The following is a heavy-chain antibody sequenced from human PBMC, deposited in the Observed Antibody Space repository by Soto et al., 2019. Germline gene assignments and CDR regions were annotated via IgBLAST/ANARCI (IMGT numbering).Heavy chain of an antibody. V-gene: IGHV3-48*03. D-gene: IGHD3-10*01. J-gene: IGHJ4*02. CDR2: ISSSGGI. CDR3: ATSLKSYGPGWGRPCDS. CDR1: GFTFNSYN. Sequence: EVQLVESGGGLAQPGGSLRLSCAASGFTFNSYNMNWVRQAPGRGPEWISYISSSGGIDYADSVKGRFTVSRDNARKSLFLQMNSLRAEDTAVYYCATSLKSYGPGWGRPCDSWGQGTLVTVSS.